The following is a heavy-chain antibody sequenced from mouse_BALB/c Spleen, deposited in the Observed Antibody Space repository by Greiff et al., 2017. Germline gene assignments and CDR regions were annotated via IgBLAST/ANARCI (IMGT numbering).Heavy chain of an antibody. CDR3: ARGGRYDAMDY. CDR2: IYPGGGYT. V-gene: IGHV1-54*01. CDR1: GYAFTNYL. Sequence: VMLMESGADLVRPGTSVKVSCTASGYAFTNYLIEWVKQRPGQGLEWIGQIYPGGGYTNYPGNVKGKATLTTDKSSSTPYMQLSSLTSEDAAVYFCARGGRYDAMDYWGQGTSVTVSS. J-gene: IGHJ4*01.